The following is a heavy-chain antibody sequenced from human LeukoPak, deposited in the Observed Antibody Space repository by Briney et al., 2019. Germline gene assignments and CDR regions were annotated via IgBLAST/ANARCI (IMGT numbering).Heavy chain of an antibody. CDR3: SRPRGSGYAD. V-gene: IGHV4-39*01. D-gene: IGHD3-3*01. Sequence: SETLSLTCTVSGGSISGTSYNWAWIRQAPGKGLEWIGSVLWSGTANYNPFLKSRVAFSVDTSKNQFSLTLTSVTAADTAVYFCSRPRGSGYADWGQGILVAVSS. CDR2: VLWSGTA. J-gene: IGHJ4*02. CDR1: GGSISGTSYN.